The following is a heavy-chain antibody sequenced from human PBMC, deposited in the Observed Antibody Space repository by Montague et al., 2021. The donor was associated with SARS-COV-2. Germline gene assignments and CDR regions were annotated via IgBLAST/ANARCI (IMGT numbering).Heavy chain of an antibody. J-gene: IGHJ5*02. CDR3: ARVFSSSGLWFDP. V-gene: IGHV3-30*04. D-gene: IGHD6-19*01. CDR2: ISYDGSNK. Sequence: SLRLSCAASGFTFSSYAMHWVRQAPGKGLEWVAAISYDGSNKYYADSVKGRFTISRDNSKNTLYLQMNSLRAEDTAVYYCARVFSSSGLWFDPWGQGTLVTVSS. CDR1: GFTFSSYA.